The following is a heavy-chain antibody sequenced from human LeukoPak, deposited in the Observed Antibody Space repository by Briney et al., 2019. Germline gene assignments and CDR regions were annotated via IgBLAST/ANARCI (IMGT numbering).Heavy chain of an antibody. CDR1: GFTFSRYS. V-gene: IGHV3-21*01. CDR2: ISRSSSYR. J-gene: IGHJ4*02. CDR3: MSYAGRSDDY. D-gene: IGHD3-16*01. Sequence: GGSLRLSCAASGFTFSRYSMNWVRQAPGKGLEWVSSISRSSSYRYYADSVKGRFTISRDNAKNSLHLQMNSLRAEDTAVYYCMSYAGRSDDYWGQGTLVTVSS.